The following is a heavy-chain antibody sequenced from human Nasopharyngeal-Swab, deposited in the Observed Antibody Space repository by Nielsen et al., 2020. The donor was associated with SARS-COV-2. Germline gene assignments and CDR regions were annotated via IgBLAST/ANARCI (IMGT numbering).Heavy chain of an antibody. Sequence: GGSLRLSCAASGFIFSGPAMHWVRQASGQGLEWVGRIGDKDHNYATTYGAAVKGRFTIARDDSKNTAFLQMDGMKTEDTALYYCTTDYYFDYWGQGTLVTVSS. CDR2: IGDKDHNYAT. CDR1: GFIFSGPA. J-gene: IGHJ4*02. V-gene: IGHV3-73*01. CDR3: TTDYYFDY.